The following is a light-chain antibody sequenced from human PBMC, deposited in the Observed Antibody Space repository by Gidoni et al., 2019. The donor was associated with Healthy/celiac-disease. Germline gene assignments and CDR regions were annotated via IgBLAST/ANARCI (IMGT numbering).Light chain of an antibody. CDR2: KAS. V-gene: IGKV1-5*03. CDR3: QQYNSYSRT. CDR1: QRISSW. Sequence: NQMAQSPSTPSASVGDRVTITCRASQRISSWLAWYQQKPGKAPKLLIYKASSLESGVPSRFSGSGSGTEFTLTISSLQPDDFATYYCQQYNSYSRTFGQGTKVEIK. J-gene: IGKJ1*01.